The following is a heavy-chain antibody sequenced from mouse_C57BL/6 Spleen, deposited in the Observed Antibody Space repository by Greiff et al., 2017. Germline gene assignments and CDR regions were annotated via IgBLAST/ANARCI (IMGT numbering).Heavy chain of an antibody. Sequence: QVQLQQSGPELVKPGASVKISCKASGYAFSSSWMNWVKQRPGKGLEWIGRIYPGAGATNYNGKFKGKATLTADKSSSTAYMQLSSLTSEDSAVYCCANYYYGSSYEAVGYWGQGTSVTVSS. J-gene: IGHJ4*01. V-gene: IGHV1-82*01. CDR2: IYPGAGAT. CDR3: ANYYYGSSYEAVGY. CDR1: GYAFSSSW. D-gene: IGHD1-1*01.